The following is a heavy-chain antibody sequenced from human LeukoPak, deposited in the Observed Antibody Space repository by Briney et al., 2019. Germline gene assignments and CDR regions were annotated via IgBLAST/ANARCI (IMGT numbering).Heavy chain of an antibody. CDR1: GITYSSYA. V-gene: IGHV3-23*01. J-gene: IGHJ5*02. D-gene: IGHD1-14*01. Sequence: GGSLKLSCAASGITYSSYAMTWVRQAPGKGLEWVSSISFSGGATYFADSVKGRFTISRDNSKNTLFLQMDSLRAEDTAVYYCAKHKGPYFRYDWFDPWGQGTLVTVSS. CDR3: AKHKGPYFRYDWFDP. CDR2: ISFSGGAT.